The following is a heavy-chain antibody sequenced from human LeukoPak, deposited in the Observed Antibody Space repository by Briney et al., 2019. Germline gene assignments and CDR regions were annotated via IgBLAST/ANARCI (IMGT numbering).Heavy chain of an antibody. Sequence: GGSLRLSCAASGFTVSNNYMSWVRQAPGKGLECVSVTYSGGSTYYADSVKGRFTISRDNSKNTLYLQMNSLRAEDTAVYYCARSLDGIAASSDYWGQGTLVTASS. CDR3: ARSLDGIAASSDY. CDR1: GFTVSNNY. J-gene: IGHJ4*02. CDR2: TYSGGST. D-gene: IGHD6-13*01. V-gene: IGHV3-53*01.